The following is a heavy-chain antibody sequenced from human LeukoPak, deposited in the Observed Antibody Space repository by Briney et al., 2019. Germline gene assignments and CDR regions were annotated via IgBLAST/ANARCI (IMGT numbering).Heavy chain of an antibody. CDR2: ISYDGSNK. V-gene: IGHV3-30*03. J-gene: IGHJ3*02. D-gene: IGHD3-22*01. Sequence: PGGSLRLSCAASGFTFSSYGMHWVRQATGKGLEWVAVISYDGSNKFYADSVKGRFTISRDNSKNTLYLQMNSLRAEDTAVYYCARQYDSSGYSAFDIWGQGTMVTVSS. CDR3: ARQYDSSGYSAFDI. CDR1: GFTFSSYG.